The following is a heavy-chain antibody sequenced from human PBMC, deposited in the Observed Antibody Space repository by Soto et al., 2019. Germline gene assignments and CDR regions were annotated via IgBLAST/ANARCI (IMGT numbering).Heavy chain of an antibody. V-gene: IGHV4-59*01. CDR3: ARDPSLVVELPHAYFDY. J-gene: IGHJ4*02. Sequence: QVQLQESGPGLVKPSETLSLTCTVSGGSISSYYWSWIRQPPGKGLEWIGYIYYSGSTNYNPSLKSRVTISVDTSKNQFSLKLSSVTAADTAVYYCARDPSLVVELPHAYFDYWGQGTLVTVSS. D-gene: IGHD1-26*01. CDR2: IYYSGST. CDR1: GGSISSYY.